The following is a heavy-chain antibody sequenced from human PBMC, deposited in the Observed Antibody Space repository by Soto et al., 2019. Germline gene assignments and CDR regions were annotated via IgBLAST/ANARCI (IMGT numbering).Heavy chain of an antibody. J-gene: IGHJ4*02. CDR3: ASSGTVGATAFGY. CDR2: IYHSGST. CDR1: GGSISSGGYS. Sequence: QLQLQESGSGLVKPSQTLSLTCAVSGGSISSGGYSWSWIRQPPGKGLEWIGYIYHSGSTYYNPSLKSRVTLSVDRSKNQFSLKLSSVTAADTAVYFCASSGTVGATAFGYWGQGTLVTVSS. V-gene: IGHV4-30-2*01. D-gene: IGHD1-26*01.